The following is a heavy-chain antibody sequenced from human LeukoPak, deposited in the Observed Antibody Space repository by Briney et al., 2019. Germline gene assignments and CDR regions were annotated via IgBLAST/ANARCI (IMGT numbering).Heavy chain of an antibody. CDR1: GYSFIHSG. CDR3: ARPTETTAGYYFDY. D-gene: IGHD1/OR15-1a*01. CDR2: LNPYNGDT. J-gene: IGHJ4*02. V-gene: IGHV1-18*01. Sequence: ASVKVSCKASGYSFIHSGLSWVRQAPGQGLEWMGWLNPYNGDTNFAQNLQGRVTMTIDKSTNTAYMELRSLRSDDTAAYYCARPTETTAGYYFDYWGQGTLVTVSS.